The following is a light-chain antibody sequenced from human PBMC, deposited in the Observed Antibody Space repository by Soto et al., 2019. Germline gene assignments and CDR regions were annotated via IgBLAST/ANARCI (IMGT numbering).Light chain of an antibody. CDR3: QQYCSSPWT. Sequence: IVLTQSPGTLSLSPGERATLSCRASQGVSSSFLAWYQQKPGQAPRLPIYGASSRDTGIPDRLSCHGSGTDCTLTISRLEPEDFAVYYCQQYCSSPWTFGQGTKGEMK. V-gene: IGKV3-20*01. CDR2: GAS. J-gene: IGKJ1*01. CDR1: QGVSSSF.